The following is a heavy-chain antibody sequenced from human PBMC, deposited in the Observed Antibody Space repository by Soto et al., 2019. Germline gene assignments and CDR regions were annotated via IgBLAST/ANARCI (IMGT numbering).Heavy chain of an antibody. J-gene: IGHJ6*02. CDR3: AKSRGSGNNGMDG. CDR2: ISYDGSNK. CDR1: GFTFSSYG. V-gene: IGHV3-30*18. D-gene: IGHD3-10*01. Sequence: QVQLVESGGGVVQPGRSLRLSCAASGFTFSSYGMHWVRQAPGRGLEWVAVISYDGSNKSYADSVKGRFTISRDNSKNTLYLQMNSLRAEDTAVYYCAKSRGSGNNGMDGWGQGTTVTVSS.